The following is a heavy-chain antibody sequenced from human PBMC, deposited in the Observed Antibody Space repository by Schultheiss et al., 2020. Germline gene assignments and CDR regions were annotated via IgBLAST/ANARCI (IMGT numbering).Heavy chain of an antibody. Sequence: WGSLRLSCAASGFTFSNYWMHWVRQAPGKGLVWVSRINSDGSSTNYADSVKGRFTISRDNSKNTLYLQMNSLKTEDTAVYYCATFRSTLLTELAYYYYGMDVWGQGTTVTVSS. J-gene: IGHJ6*02. V-gene: IGHV3-74*01. D-gene: IGHD3-10*01. CDR3: ATFRSTLLTELAYYYYGMDV. CDR2: INSDGSST. CDR1: GFTFSNYW.